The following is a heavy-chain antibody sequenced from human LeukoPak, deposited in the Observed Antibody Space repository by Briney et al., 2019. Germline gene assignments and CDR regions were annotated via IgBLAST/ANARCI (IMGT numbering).Heavy chain of an antibody. V-gene: IGHV1-69*04. CDR2: TIPILGIA. D-gene: IGHD2/OR15-2a*01. CDR3: ARDLSRFDP. J-gene: IGHJ5*02. Sequence: ASVKVSCKASGGTFSSYTISWVRQAPGQGLEWMGRTIPILGIANYAQKFQGRVTITADKSTSTAYMELSSLKSEDTAVYYCARDLSRFDPWGQGTLVTVSS. CDR1: GGTFSSYT.